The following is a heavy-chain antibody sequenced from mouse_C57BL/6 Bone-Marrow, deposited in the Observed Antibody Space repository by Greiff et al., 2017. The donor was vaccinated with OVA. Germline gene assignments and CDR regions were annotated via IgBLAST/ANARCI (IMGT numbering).Heavy chain of an antibody. V-gene: IGHV5-15*01. Sequence: EVQLQESGGGLVQPGGSLKLSCAASGFTFSDYGMAWVRQAPRKGPEWVAFISNLAYSIYYADTVTGRFTISRENAKNTLYLEMSSLRSEDTAMYYCARHRRGNYFDYWGQGTTLTVSS. CDR3: ARHRRGNYFDY. CDR1: GFTFSDYG. J-gene: IGHJ2*01. CDR2: ISNLAYSI.